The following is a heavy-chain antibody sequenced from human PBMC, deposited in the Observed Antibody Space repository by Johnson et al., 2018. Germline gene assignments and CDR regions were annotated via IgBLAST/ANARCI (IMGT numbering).Heavy chain of an antibody. D-gene: IGHD2-21*01. Sequence: VQLQESGGGLVKPGGSLRLSCAASGSIFNDAWMRWIRQAPGKGLEWVGRIKSKSDGETTEYAAPAKGRFTISRNDSKNTLYLQMTSLRIEDTAVYYCATELRWEQTTDYWGQGTPVTVSS. CDR3: ATELRWEQTTDY. J-gene: IGHJ4*02. CDR2: IKSKSDGETT. CDR1: GSIFNDAW. V-gene: IGHV3-15*01.